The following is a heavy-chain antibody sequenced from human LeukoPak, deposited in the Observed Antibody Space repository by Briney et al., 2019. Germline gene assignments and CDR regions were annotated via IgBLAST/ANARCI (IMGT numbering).Heavy chain of an antibody. D-gene: IGHD6-19*01. J-gene: IGHJ4*02. V-gene: IGHV2-5*02. CDR1: GFSLSTSGVG. CDR2: IYWDDDK. CDR3: AHFTPVAEMRY. Sequence: ESGPTLVKPTQTLTLTCTFSGFSLSTSGVGVGWIRQPPGKALEWLALIYWDDDKRYSPSLKSRLTITKDTSKNQVVLTMTNMDPVDTATYYCAHFTPVAEMRYWGQGTLVTVSS.